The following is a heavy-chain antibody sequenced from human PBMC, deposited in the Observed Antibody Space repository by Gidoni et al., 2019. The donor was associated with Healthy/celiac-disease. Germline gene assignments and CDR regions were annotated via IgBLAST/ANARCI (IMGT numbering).Heavy chain of an antibody. CDR2: ISYDGSNK. CDR1: GFTFSSYC. J-gene: IGHJ6*02. CDR3: AKGPTFVGYFDWLLSPFGSYYGMDV. Sequence: ASGFTFSSYCMHWVRQAPGKGLEWVAVISYDGSNKYYADSVKGRFTISRDNSKNTLYLQMNSLRAEDTAVYYCAKGPTFVGYFDWLLSPFGSYYGMDVWGQGTTVTVSS. V-gene: IGHV3-30*18. D-gene: IGHD3-9*01.